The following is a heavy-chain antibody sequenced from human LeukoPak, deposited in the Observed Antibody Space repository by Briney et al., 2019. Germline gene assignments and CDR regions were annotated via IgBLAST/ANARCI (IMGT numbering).Heavy chain of an antibody. CDR3: ARLAVDTAMEFDY. D-gene: IGHD5-18*01. CDR2: IDPSDSYT. V-gene: IGHV5-10-1*01. CDR1: GYSFTSYW. J-gene: IGHJ4*02. Sequence: GESLKISCKGSGYSFTSYWISWVRQMPGKGLEWMGKIDPSDSYTNYSPSFQGHVTISADKSISTAYLQWSSLKASDTAMYYCARLAVDTAMEFDYWGQGTLVTVSS.